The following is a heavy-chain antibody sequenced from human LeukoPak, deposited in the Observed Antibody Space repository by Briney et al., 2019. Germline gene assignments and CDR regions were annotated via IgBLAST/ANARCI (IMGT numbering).Heavy chain of an antibody. CDR1: GFTFSSYS. CDR3: STAHVDTAMVNFDY. D-gene: IGHD5-18*01. Sequence: GGSLRLSCAASGFTFSSYSMNWDRQAPGKGLEWVSSISGSSSNIYYADSVKGRFTISRDNSKNSLYLQMNSLRAEATALYSFSTAHVDTAMVNFDYWGEGAPCTVSS. V-gene: IGHV3-21*01. CDR2: ISGSSSNI. J-gene: IGHJ4*02.